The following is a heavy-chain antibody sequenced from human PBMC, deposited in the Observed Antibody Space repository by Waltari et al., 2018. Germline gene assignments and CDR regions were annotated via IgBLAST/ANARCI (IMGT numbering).Heavy chain of an antibody. CDR1: GFTFSSYS. V-gene: IGHV3-21*01. CDR2: ISSSSSYI. D-gene: IGHD3-22*01. CDR3: ARGFAFYYDSSGYYGY. J-gene: IGHJ4*02. Sequence: EVQLVESGGGLVKPGGSLRLSCAASGFTFSSYSMNWVRQAPGKGLEWVSSISSSSSYIYYADSAKGRFTISRDNAKNSLYLQMNSLRAEDTAVYYCARGFAFYYDSSGYYGYWGQGTLVTVSS.